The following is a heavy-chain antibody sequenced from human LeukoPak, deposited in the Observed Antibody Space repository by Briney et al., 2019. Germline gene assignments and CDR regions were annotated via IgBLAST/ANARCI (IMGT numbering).Heavy chain of an antibody. CDR2: IYYSGST. CDR1: GYSISSGYY. J-gene: IGHJ5*02. CDR3: ARDHITMIGKETNWFDP. Sequence: SETLSLTCTVSGYSISSGYYWGWIRQPPGKGLEWIGSIYYSGSTYYNPSLKSRVTISVDTSKNQFSLKLSSVTAADTAVYYCARDHITMIGKETNWFDPWGQGTLVTVSS. D-gene: IGHD3-22*01. V-gene: IGHV4-38-2*02.